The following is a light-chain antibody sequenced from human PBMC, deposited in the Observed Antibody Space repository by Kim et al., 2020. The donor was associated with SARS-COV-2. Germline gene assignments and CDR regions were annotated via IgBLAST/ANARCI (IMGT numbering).Light chain of an antibody. CDR1: SSNLGRNY. CDR3: AAWDDSLTVVL. V-gene: IGLV1-47*01. J-gene: IGLJ2*01. Sequence: QSVLTQPPSASATPGQRVVISCSGGSSNLGRNYVYWYQQLPGTAPKLLMSRNNQRPSGVPDRFSGSKSGTSASLAISGLRSEDEADYYCAAWDDSLTVVLLGGGTKVTV. CDR2: RNN.